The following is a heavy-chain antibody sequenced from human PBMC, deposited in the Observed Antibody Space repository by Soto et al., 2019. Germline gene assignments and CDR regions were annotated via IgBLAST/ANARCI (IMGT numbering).Heavy chain of an antibody. CDR2: ISGSGGST. Sequence: EVQLLESGGGLVQPGGSLRLSCAASGFTFSSYAMSWVRQAPGKGLEWVSAISGSGGSTYYADSVKGRFTISRDNSKNTLYLQMTRLRAEATAVYYCAKDLKGGMDVWGKGTTVTVSS. CDR1: GFTFSSYA. J-gene: IGHJ6*04. CDR3: AKDLKGGMDV. V-gene: IGHV3-23*01.